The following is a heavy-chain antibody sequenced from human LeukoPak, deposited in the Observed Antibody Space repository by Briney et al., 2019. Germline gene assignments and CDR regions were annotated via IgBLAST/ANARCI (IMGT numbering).Heavy chain of an antibody. V-gene: IGHV4-38-2*02. CDR2: IYHSGST. Sequence: SETLSLTCTVSGYSISSGYYWGWIRPPPGKGLEWIGSIYHSGSTYYNPSLKSRVTISVDTSKNQFSLKLSSVTAADTAVYYCARVPMVRGVPFDPWGQGTLVTVSS. CDR1: GYSISSGYY. J-gene: IGHJ5*02. D-gene: IGHD3-10*01. CDR3: ARVPMVRGVPFDP.